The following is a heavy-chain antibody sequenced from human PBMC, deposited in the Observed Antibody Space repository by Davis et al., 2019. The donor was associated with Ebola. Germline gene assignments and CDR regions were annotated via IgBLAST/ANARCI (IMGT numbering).Heavy chain of an antibody. CDR1: GFTFTSSA. CDR3: AADKGGVGEPNWFDP. D-gene: IGHD1-14*01. J-gene: IGHJ5*02. Sequence: AASVKVSCKASGFTFTSSAMQWVRQARGQRLEWIGWIVVGSGNTNYAQKFQERVTITRDMSTSTAYMELSSLRSEDTAVYYCAADKGGVGEPNWFDPWGQGTLVTVSS. V-gene: IGHV1-58*02. CDR2: IVVGSGNT.